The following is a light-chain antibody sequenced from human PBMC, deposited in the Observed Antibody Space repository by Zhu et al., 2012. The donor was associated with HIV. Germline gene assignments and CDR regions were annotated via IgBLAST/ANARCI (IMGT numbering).Light chain of an antibody. J-gene: IGKJ1*01. CDR3: QHYVSSLGAT. CDR2: DAS. V-gene: IGKV3-20*01. CDR1: QSVGTY. Sequence: EIVLAQSPGTLSLSPGERATLSCRASQSVGTYIAWYQQKPGQPPRLLIYDASSRATGFPDRFSGSGSGTDFTLIINRLEPEDFAVYYCQHYVSSLGATFGQGTKVEFK.